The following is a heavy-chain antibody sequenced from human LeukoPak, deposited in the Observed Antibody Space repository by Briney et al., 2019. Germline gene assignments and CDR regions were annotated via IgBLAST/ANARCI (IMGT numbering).Heavy chain of an antibody. CDR3: AKDRPSMVRGVTGIDY. J-gene: IGHJ4*02. CDR1: GFNVSSNY. CDR2: IYSGGST. Sequence: GGSLRLSCAASGFNVSSNYMSWVRQAPGKGLERVPVIYSGGSTYYADSVKGRFTISRDNSKNTLYLQMNSLRAEDTAVYYCAKDRPSMVRGVTGIDYWGQGTLVTVSS. D-gene: IGHD3-10*01. V-gene: IGHV3-66*01.